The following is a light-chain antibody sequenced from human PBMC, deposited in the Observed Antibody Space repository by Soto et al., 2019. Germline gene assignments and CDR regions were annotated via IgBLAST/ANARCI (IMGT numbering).Light chain of an antibody. J-gene: IGKJ5*01. CDR1: RSVGSN. CDR3: QQYNRWPPIT. Sequence: VRTQSPDPLSVSPGERATLSCSASRSVGSNLAWYQQKPGQAPRLLIYGTSIRATGVPARFSGSGSGTDFSLTISSLQSEDFAVYYCQQYNRWPPITFGQGTRLEIK. CDR2: GTS. V-gene: IGKV3-15*01.